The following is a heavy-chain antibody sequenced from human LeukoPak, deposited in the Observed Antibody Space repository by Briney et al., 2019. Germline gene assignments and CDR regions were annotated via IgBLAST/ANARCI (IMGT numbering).Heavy chain of an antibody. D-gene: IGHD3-3*01. Sequence: SETLSLTCTVSGGSISSGSYYWSWIRQPAGKGLEWIGRIYTSGSINYNPSLKSRVTISVDTSKNQFSLKLSSVTAADTAVYYCARELFWSGYYSLDYWGQGTLVTVSS. CDR3: ARELFWSGYYSLDY. V-gene: IGHV4-61*02. CDR2: IYTSGSI. CDR1: GGSISSGSYY. J-gene: IGHJ4*02.